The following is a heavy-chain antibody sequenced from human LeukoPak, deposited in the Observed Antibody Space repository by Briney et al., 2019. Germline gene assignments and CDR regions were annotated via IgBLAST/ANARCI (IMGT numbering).Heavy chain of an antibody. D-gene: IGHD3-10*01. CDR1: GFTFSNCN. CDR3: ARDLDYYGSGSYYDAFDI. J-gene: IGHJ3*02. Sequence: PGGSLRDSCAASGFTFSNCNMNWVRQAPGKGLEWVSYISSSSSTIYYADSVKGRFTISRDNAENSLYLQMNSLRDEDTAVYSCARDLDYYGSGSYYDAFDIWGQGTMVTVSS. V-gene: IGHV3-48*02. CDR2: ISSSSSTI.